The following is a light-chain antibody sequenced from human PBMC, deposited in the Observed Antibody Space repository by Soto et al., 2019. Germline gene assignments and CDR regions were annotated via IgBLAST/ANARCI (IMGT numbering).Light chain of an antibody. CDR2: GAS. V-gene: IGKV3-15*01. CDR1: QSVSSSY. Sequence: EIVLTQSPGTLSLSPGERATLSCRASQSVSSSYLPWYQQKPGQAPRLLIYGASSRATDIPARFSGSGSGTEFTLTISSLQSEDFAVYYCQQYDNWPPTFGQGTRL. J-gene: IGKJ5*01. CDR3: QQYDNWPPT.